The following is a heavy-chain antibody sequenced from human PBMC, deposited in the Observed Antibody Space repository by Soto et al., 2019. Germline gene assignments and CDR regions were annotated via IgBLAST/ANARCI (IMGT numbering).Heavy chain of an antibody. CDR1: GFTFTNSA. CDR2: IVVGSGIT. Sequence: GASVKVSCKTSGFTFTNSAVQWVRQASGQRLEWIGWIVVGSGITNYAQQIQERVTITRDMSTSTAYLELSSLRSEDTAVYYCAAELYVGGACCHFDSWGQGTLVTVSS. V-gene: IGHV1-58*01. J-gene: IGHJ4*02. CDR3: AAELYVGGACCHFDS. D-gene: IGHD2-21*02.